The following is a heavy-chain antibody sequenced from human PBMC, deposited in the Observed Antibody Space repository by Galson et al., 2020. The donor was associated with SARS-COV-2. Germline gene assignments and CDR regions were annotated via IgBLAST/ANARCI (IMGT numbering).Heavy chain of an antibody. V-gene: IGHV4-61*10. J-gene: IGHJ6*03. CDR2: LYNSGST. Sequence: SETLSLTCTVSGGSVSSGSYYWSWIRQPAGQGLEWLGRLYNSGSTNYNPSLKSRVTISVDTSKNQFSLKLSSVTAADTAVYFCTRDIVWAGNYYYMDVWGKGTTVTISS. D-gene: IGHD2-21*01. CDR3: TRDIVWAGNYYYMDV. CDR1: GGSVSSGSYY.